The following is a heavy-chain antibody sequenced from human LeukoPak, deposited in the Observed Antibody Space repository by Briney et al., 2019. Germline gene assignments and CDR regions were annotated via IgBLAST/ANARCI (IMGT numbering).Heavy chain of an antibody. CDR3: ARDENGGYGYGMGV. CDR1: GGSISSGGYY. J-gene: IGHJ6*02. D-gene: IGHD5-12*01. Sequence: SQTLSLTCTVSGGSISSGGYYWSWIRQHPGKGLEWIGYIYYSGSTYYNPSLKSRVTISVDTSKNQFSLKLSSVTAAGTAVYYCARDENGGYGYGMGVWGQGTTVTVSS. V-gene: IGHV4-31*03. CDR2: IYYSGST.